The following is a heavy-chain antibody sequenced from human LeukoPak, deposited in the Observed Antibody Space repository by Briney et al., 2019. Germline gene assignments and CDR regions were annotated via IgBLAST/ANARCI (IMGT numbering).Heavy chain of an antibody. CDR1: GFTFSSYA. D-gene: IGHD3-3*01. CDR3: ASEIIFGSFDY. J-gene: IGHJ4*02. CDR2: ISYDGSNK. Sequence: GGSLRLSCAASGFTFSSYAMHWVRQAPGKGLEWVAVISYDGSNKYYADSVKGRFTISRDNSKNTLYLQMNSLRAEDTAVYYCASEIIFGSFDYWGRGTLVTVSS. V-gene: IGHV3-30*04.